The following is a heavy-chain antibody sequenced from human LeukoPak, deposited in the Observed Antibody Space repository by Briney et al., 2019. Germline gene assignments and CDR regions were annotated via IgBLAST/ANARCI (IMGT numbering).Heavy chain of an antibody. CDR1: EFTFSTFK. Sequence: GGSLRLSCAAPEFTFSTFKMNWVRQAPGKGLEWLSYISSSGDRVSYANSVKGRFTVSRDNAKISLYLQMNSLRAEDTAVYFCATGTVAGDAFDLWGQGTMVTVSS. CDR3: ATGTVAGDAFDL. CDR2: ISSSGDRV. V-gene: IGHV3-48*03. D-gene: IGHD6-19*01. J-gene: IGHJ3*01.